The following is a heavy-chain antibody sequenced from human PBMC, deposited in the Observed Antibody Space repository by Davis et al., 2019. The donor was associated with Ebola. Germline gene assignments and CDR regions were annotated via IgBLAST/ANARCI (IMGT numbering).Heavy chain of an antibody. J-gene: IGHJ5*02. D-gene: IGHD4-11*01. CDR2: MNPNSGNT. V-gene: IGHV1-8*01. Sequence: AASVKVSCKASGYTFNSFDIHWVRQATGQGLEWMGWMNPNSGNTGYAQRFQGRVTMTRNTSISTAYMELSSLGSEDTAVYYCARETVTFNWFDPWGQGTLVTVSS. CDR3: ARETVTFNWFDP. CDR1: GYTFNSFD.